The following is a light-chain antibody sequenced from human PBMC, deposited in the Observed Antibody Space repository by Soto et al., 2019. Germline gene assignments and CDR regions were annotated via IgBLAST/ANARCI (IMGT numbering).Light chain of an antibody. Sequence: QSVLTQPASVSGSPGQSITISCTGTSSDVGGYNYVSWYQQHPGKAPKLMIYDVINRPSGVSNRFSGSKSGNTASLTISGLQAEDEAHYYCSSYTSSSTLVVFGGGTKLTVL. V-gene: IGLV2-14*01. CDR1: SSDVGGYNY. CDR2: DVI. CDR3: SSYTSSSTLVV. J-gene: IGLJ2*01.